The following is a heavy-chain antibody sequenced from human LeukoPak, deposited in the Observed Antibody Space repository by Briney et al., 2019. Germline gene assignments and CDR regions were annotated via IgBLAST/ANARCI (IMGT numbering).Heavy chain of an antibody. CDR2: IYPGDSDT. CDR1: GYSFTSYW. CDR3: ARYCSTTSCYLYYFDY. V-gene: IGHV5-51*01. Sequence: GESLKISCKGSGYSFTSYWIGWVRQMPGKGLEWMGIIYPGDSDTIYSPSFQGQVTISVDKSISTAYLQWSSLKASDTAIYYCARYCSTTSCYLYYFDYWGQGTLVTVSS. J-gene: IGHJ4*02. D-gene: IGHD2-2*01.